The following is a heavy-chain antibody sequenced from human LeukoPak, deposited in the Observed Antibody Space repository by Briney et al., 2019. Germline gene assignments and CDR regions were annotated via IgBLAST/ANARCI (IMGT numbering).Heavy chain of an antibody. CDR3: AKGRKATVIYGMDV. V-gene: IGHV3-23*01. CDR2: ISASGGST. J-gene: IGHJ6*02. Sequence: PGGSLRLSCAASGFIFSNYAMNWVRQAPGKGLEWVSVISASGGSTYYADSVKGRFSMSRDNSKNTLDLQLSSLRAEDTAVYYCAKGRKATVIYGMDVWGQGTTVIVSS. D-gene: IGHD5-18*01. CDR1: GFIFSNYA.